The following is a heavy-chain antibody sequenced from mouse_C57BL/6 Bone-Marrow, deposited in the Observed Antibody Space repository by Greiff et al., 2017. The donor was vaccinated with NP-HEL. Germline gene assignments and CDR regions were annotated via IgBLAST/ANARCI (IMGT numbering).Heavy chain of an antibody. CDR3: ARSAVVAFYWYFDV. J-gene: IGHJ1*03. CDR1: GYTFTSYW. CDR2: IHPNSGST. D-gene: IGHD1-1*01. V-gene: IGHV1-64*01. Sequence: QVQLKQPGAELVKPGASVKLSCKASGYTFTSYWMHWVKQRPGQGLEWIGMIHPNSGSTNYNEKFKSKATLTVDKSSSTAYMQLRSLTSEDSAVYYFARSAVVAFYWYFDVWGTGTTVTVAS.